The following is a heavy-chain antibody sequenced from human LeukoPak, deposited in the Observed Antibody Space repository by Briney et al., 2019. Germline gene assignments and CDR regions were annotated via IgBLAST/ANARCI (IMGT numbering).Heavy chain of an antibody. V-gene: IGHV4-39*01. Sequence: SETLSLTCTVSGGSISSSSYYWGWIRQPPGKGLEWIGSIYYSGSTYYNPSLKSRVTISVDTSKNQFSLKLSPVTAADTAVYYCARHSGYSGYDFDYWGQGTLVTVSS. J-gene: IGHJ4*02. D-gene: IGHD5-12*01. CDR3: ARHSGYSGYDFDY. CDR2: IYYSGST. CDR1: GGSISSSSYY.